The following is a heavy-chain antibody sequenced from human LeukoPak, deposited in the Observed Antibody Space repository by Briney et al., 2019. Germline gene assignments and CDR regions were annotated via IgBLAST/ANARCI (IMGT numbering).Heavy chain of an antibody. Sequence: GGSLRPSCAASGFTFSSYWMHWVRQAPGKGLVWVSRIKTDGSYTSYADSVKGRFTISRDNAKNTLYLQMNSLSAEDTAVYYCVRDMYGPRDYWGQGTLVTVSS. CDR1: GFTFSSYW. CDR3: VRDMYGPRDY. V-gene: IGHV3-74*01. CDR2: IKTDGSYT. D-gene: IGHD2-8*01. J-gene: IGHJ4*02.